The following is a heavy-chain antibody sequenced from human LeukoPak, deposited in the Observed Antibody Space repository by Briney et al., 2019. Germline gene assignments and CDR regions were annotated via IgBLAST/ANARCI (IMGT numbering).Heavy chain of an antibody. V-gene: IGHV4-59*08. CDR1: GGSISSYY. D-gene: IGHD1-7*01. CDR2: IYYSGST. J-gene: IGHJ3*02. Sequence: SETLSLTCTVSGGSISSYYWSWIRQPPGKGLEWIGYIYYSGSTNYNPSLKSRVTISVDTSKNQFSLKLSSVTAADTAVYYCAADTTSITGTTDGAFDIWGQGTMVTVSS. CDR3: AADTTSITGTTDGAFDI.